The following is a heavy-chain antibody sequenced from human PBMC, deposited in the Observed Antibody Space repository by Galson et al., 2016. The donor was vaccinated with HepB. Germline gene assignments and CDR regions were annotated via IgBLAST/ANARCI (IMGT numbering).Heavy chain of an antibody. V-gene: IGHV3-11*01. Sequence: SLRLSCAASGFTFSDYYMSWIRQAPGKGLEWVSYISSSGDTIYYADSVKGRFTISRDNAKNSLYLQMKSLRAEDTAVYYCASCAVGGYLTIFWGQGTLVTVSS. CDR3: ASCAVGGYLTIF. CDR1: GFTFSDYY. D-gene: IGHD5-12*01. J-gene: IGHJ4*02. CDR2: ISSSGDTI.